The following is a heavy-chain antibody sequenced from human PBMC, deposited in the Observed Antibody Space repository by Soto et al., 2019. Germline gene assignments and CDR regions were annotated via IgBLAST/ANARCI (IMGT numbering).Heavy chain of an antibody. J-gene: IGHJ3*02. CDR2: INPNSGGT. CDR3: ARVARRDYDFWSGPIDAFDI. D-gene: IGHD3-3*01. Sequence: ASVKVSCKASGYTFTGYYMHWVRQAPGQGLEWMGWINPNSGGTNYAQKFQGWVTMTRDTSISTAYMELSRLRSDDTAVYYCARVARRDYDFWSGPIDAFDIWGQGTMVTVSS. CDR1: GYTFTGYY. V-gene: IGHV1-2*04.